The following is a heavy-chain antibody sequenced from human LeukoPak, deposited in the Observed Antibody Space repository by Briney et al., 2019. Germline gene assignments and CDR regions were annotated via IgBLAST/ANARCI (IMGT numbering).Heavy chain of an antibody. J-gene: IGHJ4*02. CDR2: ISWNSGTI. Sequence: PGGSLRLSCAASGFTFSSYSMTWVRQAPGKGLEWVSVISWNSGTIGYADSVKGRFTMSRANAKNSLCLQMNSLRAEDTALYYCARDGYYYDSSGYYFDYWGQGTLVTVSS. CDR3: ARDGYYYDSSGYYFDY. CDR1: GFTFSSYS. V-gene: IGHV3-20*04. D-gene: IGHD3-22*01.